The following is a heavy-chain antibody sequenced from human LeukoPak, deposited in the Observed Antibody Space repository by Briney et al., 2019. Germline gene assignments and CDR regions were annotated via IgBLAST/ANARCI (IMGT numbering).Heavy chain of an antibody. CDR3: ARNENSGWGYFDY. D-gene: IGHD5-12*01. J-gene: IGHJ4*02. CDR1: RFTFNSYA. V-gene: IGHV3-23*01. CDR2: IGGSNGIT. Sequence: GSLRLSCAASRFTFNSYAMSWVGQAPGKGLEWVSVIGGSNGITFYVGSVKGRFTISRDNSKDTLYLQMNSLRAEDTAVYYCARNENSGWGYFDYWGQGTLVTVSS.